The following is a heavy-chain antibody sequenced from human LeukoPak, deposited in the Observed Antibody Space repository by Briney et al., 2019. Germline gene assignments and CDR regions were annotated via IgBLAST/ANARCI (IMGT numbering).Heavy chain of an antibody. Sequence: GGSLRLSCAASGFTFSSYAMSWVRQAPGRGLEWLALISYDGSNKLSADSVKGRFTISRDNSKNTLYLQMNSLRAEDTAVYYCARASGMGYTRCINYWGRGTLVTVSS. CDR2: ISYDGSNK. J-gene: IGHJ4*02. CDR1: GFTFSSYA. D-gene: IGHD3-10*01. V-gene: IGHV3-30-3*01. CDR3: ARASGMGYTRCINY.